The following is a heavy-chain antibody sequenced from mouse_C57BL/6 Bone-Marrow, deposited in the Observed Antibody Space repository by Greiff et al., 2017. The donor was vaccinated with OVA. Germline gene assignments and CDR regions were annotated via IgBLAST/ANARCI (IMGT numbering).Heavy chain of an antibody. J-gene: IGHJ3*01. D-gene: IGHD2-2*01. CDR2: IHPNSGST. Sequence: QVQLQQSGAELVKPGASVKLSCKASGYTFTSYWMHWVKQRPGQGLEWIGMIHPNSGSTNYNEKFKIKATLTVDKSSSTAYMQLSSLTSEDSAVYYCAREGLPAWFAYWGQGTLVTVSA. CDR3: AREGLPAWFAY. CDR1: GYTFTSYW. V-gene: IGHV1-64*01.